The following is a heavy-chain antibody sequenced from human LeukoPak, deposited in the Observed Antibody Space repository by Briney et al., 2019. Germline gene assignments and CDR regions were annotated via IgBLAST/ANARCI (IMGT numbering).Heavy chain of an antibody. J-gene: IGHJ3*02. CDR2: ISSRASTL. CDR1: GFTFSSYE. CDR3: AKGYSGYDGSDLGAFDI. D-gene: IGHD5-12*01. Sequence: GGSLRLSCAASGFTFSSYEMNWVRQAPGKGLEWVSYISSRASTLYYADSVKGRFTISRDNAKNSLHLQMNSLRAEDMAVYYCAKGYSGYDGSDLGAFDIWGQGTMVTVSS. V-gene: IGHV3-48*03.